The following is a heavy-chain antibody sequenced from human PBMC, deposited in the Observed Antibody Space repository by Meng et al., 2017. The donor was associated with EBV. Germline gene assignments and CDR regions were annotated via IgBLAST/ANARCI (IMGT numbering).Heavy chain of an antibody. V-gene: IGHV1-18*01. CDR2: ISAYNGNT. CDR3: ARDGRLYDTPSPFDY. J-gene: IGHJ4*02. D-gene: IGHD3-22*01. CDR1: GYTFTSYG. Sequence: VQLVRSGAELENPGASFHVSCKASGYTFTSYGISWVQQAPGQGLEWMGWISAYNGNTNYAQKLQGRVTMTTDTSTSTAYMELRSLRPDDTAVYYCARDGRLYDTPSPFDYWGQGTLVTVSS.